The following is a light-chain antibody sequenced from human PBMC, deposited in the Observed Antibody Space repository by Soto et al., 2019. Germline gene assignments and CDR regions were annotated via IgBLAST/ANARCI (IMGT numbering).Light chain of an antibody. V-gene: IGLV2-14*01. Sequence: QSVLTQPASVSGSPGQSITISCSGTSSDVGSYDHVAWYQQFPGKTPKLMIYEVSNRPSGVSSRFSGSKSGNTASLTISGLQAEDEADYYGISYTGSSTSYVFGSGTKVTVL. CDR2: EVS. J-gene: IGLJ1*01. CDR3: ISYTGSSTSYV. CDR1: SSDVGSYDH.